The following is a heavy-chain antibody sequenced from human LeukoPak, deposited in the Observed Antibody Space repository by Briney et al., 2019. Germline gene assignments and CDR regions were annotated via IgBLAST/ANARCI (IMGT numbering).Heavy chain of an antibody. D-gene: IGHD5-18*01. CDR1: GFTFSSYA. Sequence: GRSLRLSCAASGFTFSSYAMHWVRQAPGKGLEWVAVISYDGSNKYYADSVKGRFTISRDNSKNTLYLQMNSLRAEDTAVYYCAKDLGRGYSYGYQGDWGQGTLVTVSS. CDR2: ISYDGSNK. CDR3: AKDLGRGYSYGYQGD. V-gene: IGHV3-30-3*01. J-gene: IGHJ4*02.